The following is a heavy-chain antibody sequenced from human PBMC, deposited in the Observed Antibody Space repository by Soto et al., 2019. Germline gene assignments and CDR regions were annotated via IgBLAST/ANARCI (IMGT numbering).Heavy chain of an antibody. CDR2: IIPIFGTA. V-gene: IGHV1-69*13. D-gene: IGHD2-21*02. CDR3: ARAPIVVVTAEPYYFDY. Sequence: SVKVSCKASGGTFSSYAISWVRQAPGQGLEWMGGIIPIFGTANYAQKFQGRVTITADESTSTAYMELSSLRSEDTAVYYCARAPIVVVTAEPYYFDYWGQGTLVTVSS. CDR1: GGTFSSYA. J-gene: IGHJ4*02.